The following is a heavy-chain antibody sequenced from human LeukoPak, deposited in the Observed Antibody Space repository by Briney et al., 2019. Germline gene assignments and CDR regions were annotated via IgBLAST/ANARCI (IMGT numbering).Heavy chain of an antibody. CDR1: GYTFTYYY. V-gene: IGHV1-46*01. Sequence: RASVNVSCKASGYTFTYYYIHWVRQAPGHGLEWMGLINPNGGSTDYAQKFQGRVTMTRDTSTSTVFMELSSLRSEDTAVYYCARAAGDSYGYRYYFDYWGQGTLVTVSS. D-gene: IGHD5-18*01. CDR2: INPNGGST. CDR3: ARAAGDSYGYRYYFDY. J-gene: IGHJ4*02.